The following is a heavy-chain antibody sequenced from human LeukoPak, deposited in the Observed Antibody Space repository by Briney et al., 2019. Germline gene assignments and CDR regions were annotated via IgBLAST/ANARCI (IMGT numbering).Heavy chain of an antibody. Sequence: SETLSLTCTVSGGSISSSSYYWGWIRQPPGKGLEWIGSIYYSGSTYYNPSLKSRVTISVDTSKNQFSLKLSSVTAADTAVYYCARKGIVATLEDYWGQGTLVTVSS. J-gene: IGHJ4*02. CDR1: GGSISSSSYY. CDR3: ARKGIVATLEDY. CDR2: IYYSGST. V-gene: IGHV4-39*07. D-gene: IGHD5-12*01.